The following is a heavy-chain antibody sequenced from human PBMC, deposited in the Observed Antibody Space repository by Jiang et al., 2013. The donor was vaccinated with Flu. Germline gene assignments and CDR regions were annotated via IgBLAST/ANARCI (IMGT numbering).Heavy chain of an antibody. CDR3: ARLVGGSYHWDY. V-gene: IGHV5-51*01. CDR1: GYDFNIYW. J-gene: IGHJ4*02. D-gene: IGHD3-16*02. CDR2: LFPRDSES. Sequence: GAEVKKPGESLKISCKASGYDFNIYWIGWVRQVPGKGLEWMAILFPRDSESRYSPSFEGHVTISADKSTTTAYLQWSSLKASDTAIYYCARLVGGSYHWDYWGQGTLVTVSS.